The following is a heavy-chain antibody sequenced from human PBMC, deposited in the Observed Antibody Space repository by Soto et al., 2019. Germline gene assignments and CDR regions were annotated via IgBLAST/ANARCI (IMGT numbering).Heavy chain of an antibody. CDR2: IYHSGRT. J-gene: IGHJ4*02. V-gene: IGHV4-4*02. Sequence: QVQLQESGPGLVKPSGTLSLTCAVSGGSISSSNWWSWVRQPPGKGLEWIGEIYHSGRTNYNPSRKSRVTISVDKSSIQFSLKLSSVTAADTAVYYSARAFAALTGFDYWGQGTLVTVSS. CDR3: ARAFAALTGFDY. CDR1: GGSISSSNW. D-gene: IGHD3-9*01.